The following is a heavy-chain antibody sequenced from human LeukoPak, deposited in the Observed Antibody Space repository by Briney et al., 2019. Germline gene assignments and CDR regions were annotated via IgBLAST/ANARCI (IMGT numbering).Heavy chain of an antibody. CDR1: GFTFSSYA. Sequence: PGGSLRLSCAASGFTFSSYAMSWVRQAPGKGLEWVAVIWYDGSNKYYADSVKGRFTISRDNSKNTLYLQMNSLRAEDTAVYYCARAYCGGDCYSYYFDYWGQGTLVTVSS. V-gene: IGHV3-33*08. CDR2: IWYDGSNK. CDR3: ARAYCGGDCYSYYFDY. J-gene: IGHJ4*02. D-gene: IGHD2-21*02.